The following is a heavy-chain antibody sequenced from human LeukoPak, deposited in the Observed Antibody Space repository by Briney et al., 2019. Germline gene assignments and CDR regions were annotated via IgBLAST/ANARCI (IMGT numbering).Heavy chain of an antibody. V-gene: IGHV4-34*01. CDR1: GGSFSGYY. J-gene: IGHJ4*02. Sequence: SETLSLTCAVYGGSFSGYYWSWIRQPPGKGLEWIGEINHSGSTNYNPSLKSRVTISVDTSKNQFSLKLSSVTAADTAVYYCARGVSKHYYDSSVYSDAPGGQETLVTVPS. CDR3: ARGVSKHYYDSSVYSDAP. D-gene: IGHD3-22*01. CDR2: INHSGST.